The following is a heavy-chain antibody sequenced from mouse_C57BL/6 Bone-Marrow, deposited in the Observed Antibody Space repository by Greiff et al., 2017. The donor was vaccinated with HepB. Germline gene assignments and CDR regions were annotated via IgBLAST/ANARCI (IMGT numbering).Heavy chain of an antibody. J-gene: IGHJ3*01. CDR2: IGPGSGST. D-gene: IGHD1-1*01. CDR1: GYTFTDYY. CDR3: AREEYYYGSGGFAY. Sequence: QVQLQQSGAELVKPGASVKISCKASGYTFTDYYINWVKQRPGQGLEWIGKIGPGSGSTYYNEKFKGKATLTADKSSSTAYMQLSSLTSEDSAVYFGAREEYYYGSGGFAYWGQGTLVTVSA. V-gene: IGHV1-77*01.